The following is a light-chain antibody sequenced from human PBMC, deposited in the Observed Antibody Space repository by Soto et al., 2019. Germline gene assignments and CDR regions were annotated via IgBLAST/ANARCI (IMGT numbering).Light chain of an antibody. J-gene: IGKJ5*01. CDR1: QNIGNK. V-gene: IGKV3-20*01. CDR2: GAS. CDR3: QQYGSSPSIT. Sequence: IVMTQSPGTMSVSPGETATLSCRASQNIGNKVGWYQQRPGQAPRLLTYGASSRATGIPDRFSGSGSAADFTLTISRLEPQDFAVYYCQQYGSSPSITFGQGTRLEI.